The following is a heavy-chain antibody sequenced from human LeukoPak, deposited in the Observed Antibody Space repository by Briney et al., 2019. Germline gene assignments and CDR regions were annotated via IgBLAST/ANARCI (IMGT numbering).Heavy chain of an antibody. J-gene: IGHJ4*02. CDR2: VSTSGGST. D-gene: IGHD3-22*01. CDR1: GLTFSRYA. Sequence: PGGSLRLSCAASGLTFSRYAMSWVRQAPGKGLEWVSGVSTSGGSTYYADSVKGRFTISRDKSKNTLHLQMNSLRAEDTAIYYCAKQAYDSPRTDFDYWGQGTLVTVSS. CDR3: AKQAYDSPRTDFDY. V-gene: IGHV3-23*01.